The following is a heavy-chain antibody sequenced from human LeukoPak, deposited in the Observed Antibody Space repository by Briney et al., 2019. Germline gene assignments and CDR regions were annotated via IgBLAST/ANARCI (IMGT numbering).Heavy chain of an antibody. CDR1: GFTVSSNY. V-gene: IGHV3-66*01. CDR3: ARGYDSSGYLIY. J-gene: IGHJ4*02. CDR2: IYSGGST. Sequence: GGSLRLSCAASGFTVSSNYMSWVRQAPGKGLEWVSVIYSGGSTYYADSVKGRSTISRDNSKNTLYLQMNSLRAEDTAVYYCARGYDSSGYLIYWGQGTLVTVSS. D-gene: IGHD3-22*01.